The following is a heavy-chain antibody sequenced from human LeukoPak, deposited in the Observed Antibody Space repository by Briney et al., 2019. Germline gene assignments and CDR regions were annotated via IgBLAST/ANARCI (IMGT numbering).Heavy chain of an antibody. V-gene: IGHV1-69*05. CDR2: IIPIFGTA. D-gene: IGHD5-18*01. J-gene: IGHJ4*02. Sequence: SVKVSCKASGGTFSSYAISWVRQAPGQGLEWVGRIIPIFGTANYAQKFQGRVTITTDESTSTAYMELSSMRSEDTAVYYWTRSYGYSYGYLFFDYWGQGTLVTVSS. CDR3: TRSYGYSYGYLFFDY. CDR1: GGTFSSYA.